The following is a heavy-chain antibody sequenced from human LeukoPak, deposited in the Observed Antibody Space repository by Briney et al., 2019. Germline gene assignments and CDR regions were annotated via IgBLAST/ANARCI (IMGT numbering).Heavy chain of an antibody. V-gene: IGHV3-48*01. J-gene: IGHJ5*02. D-gene: IGHD1-14*01. CDR3: AAGDYNRGGFDP. CDR2: ITRSSTTI. Sequence: PGGSLRLSCAASGFNFSIYSMNWVRQAPGKGLEWVSYITRSSTTIYYADSVKGRFTISRDNAKNSLYLQMNSLRVEDTAIYYCAAGDYNRGGFDPWGQGTLVTVSS. CDR1: GFNFSIYS.